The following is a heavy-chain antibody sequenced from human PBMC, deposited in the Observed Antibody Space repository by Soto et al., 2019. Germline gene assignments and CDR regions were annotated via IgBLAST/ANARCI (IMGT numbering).Heavy chain of an antibody. CDR2: IRNKDNSYTT. V-gene: IGHV3-72*01. Sequence: PGGSLRLSCAASGFRFSDHYMDWVRQAPRKGLEWVGRIRNKDNSYTTDYAASVKGRFTISRDDSENSLYLQMSSLKTEDTAVYYCARTVFYGMDVWGQGTTVTVSS. CDR3: ARTVFYGMDV. CDR1: GFRFSDHY. D-gene: IGHD1-20*01. J-gene: IGHJ6*02.